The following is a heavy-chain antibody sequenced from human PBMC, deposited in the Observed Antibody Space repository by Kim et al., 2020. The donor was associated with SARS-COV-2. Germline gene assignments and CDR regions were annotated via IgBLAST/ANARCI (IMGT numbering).Heavy chain of an antibody. CDR2: IYTSGST. V-gene: IGHV4-4*07. CDR1: GGSISSYY. CDR3: ARDFVGRGDTAMVHPPYYYYYGMDV. D-gene: IGHD5-18*01. J-gene: IGHJ6*02. Sequence: SETLSLTCTVSGGSISSYYWSWIRQPAGKGLEWIGRIYTSGSTNYNPSLKSRVTMSVDTSKNQFSLKLSSVTAADTAVYYCARDFVGRGDTAMVHPPYYYYYGMDVWGQGTTVTVSS.